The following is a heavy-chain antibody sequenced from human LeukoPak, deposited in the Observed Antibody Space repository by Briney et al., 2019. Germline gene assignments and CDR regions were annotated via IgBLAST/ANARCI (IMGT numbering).Heavy chain of an antibody. D-gene: IGHD1-7*01. V-gene: IGHV3-21*01. Sequence: GGSLRLSCAASGFTFSNAWMSWVRQAPGKGLEWVSAISSSGNYIYYADSVKGRFTISRDNAKNSLYLQMNSLRAEDTAVYYCARGPHYNWNYIGAIDYWGQGTLVTVSS. J-gene: IGHJ4*02. CDR2: ISSSGNYI. CDR1: GFTFSNAW. CDR3: ARGPHYNWNYIGAIDY.